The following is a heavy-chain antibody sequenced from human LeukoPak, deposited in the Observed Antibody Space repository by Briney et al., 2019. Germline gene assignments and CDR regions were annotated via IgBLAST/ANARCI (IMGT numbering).Heavy chain of an antibody. Sequence: ASVKVSCKASGYTFTSYDINWVRQATGQGLEWMGWMNPNSGNTGYAQKFQGRVTMTRNTSISTAYMELSRLRSDDTAVYYCARDYVSIAAAGTIVGYWGQGTLVTVSS. D-gene: IGHD6-13*01. CDR3: ARDYVSIAAAGTIVGY. CDR2: MNPNSGNT. V-gene: IGHV1-8*01. CDR1: GYTFTSYD. J-gene: IGHJ4*02.